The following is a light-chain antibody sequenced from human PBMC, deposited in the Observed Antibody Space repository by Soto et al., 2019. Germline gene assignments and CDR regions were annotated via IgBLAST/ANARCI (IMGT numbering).Light chain of an antibody. CDR1: QSISSW. CDR3: QQYNSYSTWT. V-gene: IGKV1-5*01. J-gene: IGKJ1*01. Sequence: DIQMTQSPSSLSASVGDRVTITCRDSQSISSWLAWYQQKPGKAPKLLXYDASSLESGVPSRFSGSGSGTELTLTISSLQPDDFADYDCQQYNSYSTWTFGQGTKVDIK. CDR2: DAS.